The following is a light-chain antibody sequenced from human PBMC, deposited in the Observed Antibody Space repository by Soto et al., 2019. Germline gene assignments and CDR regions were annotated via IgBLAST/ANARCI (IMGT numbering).Light chain of an antibody. CDR3: QHYNSYSEA. J-gene: IGKJ1*01. V-gene: IGKV1-5*03. CDR1: QTISSW. CDR2: KAS. Sequence: DIQMTQSPSTLSGSVGDGVTITCRASQTISSWLAWYQQKPGKAPKLLIYKASTLESGVPSRFSGSGSGTEFTLTISSLQPDDFATYYCQHYNSYSEAFGQGTKVDI.